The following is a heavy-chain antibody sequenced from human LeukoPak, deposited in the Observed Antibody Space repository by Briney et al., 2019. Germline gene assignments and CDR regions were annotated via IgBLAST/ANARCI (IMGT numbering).Heavy chain of an antibody. CDR1: GYTFTGYY. D-gene: IGHD6-19*01. CDR2: INPNSGGT. Sequence: ASVKVSCKASGYTFTGYYMHWVRQAPGQGLEWMGWINPNSGGTNYAQKFQGRVTMTRDTSISTAYMELSRLRSDDTAVYYCARVINSSGWYAGWFDPWGQGTLVTVSS. CDR3: ARVINSSGWYAGWFDP. V-gene: IGHV1-2*02. J-gene: IGHJ5*02.